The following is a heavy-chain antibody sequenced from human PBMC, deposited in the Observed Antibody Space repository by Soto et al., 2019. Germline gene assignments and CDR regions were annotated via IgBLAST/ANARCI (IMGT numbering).Heavy chain of an antibody. CDR2: IYYSGST. Sequence: LSLTCTVSGGSISSYYWSWIRQPPGKGLEWIGYIYYSGSTNYNPSLKSRVTISVDTSKNQFSLKLSSVTAADTAVYYCARRYILTGFGMDVWGQGTTVTVSS. CDR3: ARRYILTGFGMDV. J-gene: IGHJ6*02. V-gene: IGHV4-59*08. CDR1: GGSISSYY. D-gene: IGHD3-9*01.